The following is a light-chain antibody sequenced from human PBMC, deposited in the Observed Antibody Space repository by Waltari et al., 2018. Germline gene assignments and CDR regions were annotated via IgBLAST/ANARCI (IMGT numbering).Light chain of an antibody. Sequence: QSALTQPASVSGSPGQSITISCTGTSSDVGGYNYVSWYQQHPGKAPKLMIYDVTNRPSRVANRVSGSKSGNTACLTISGLQAEDEAHYYCSSYTSSSTLVVFGGGTKLTVL. CDR3: SSYTSSSTLVV. V-gene: IGLV2-14*03. J-gene: IGLJ2*01. CDR2: DVT. CDR1: SSDVGGYNY.